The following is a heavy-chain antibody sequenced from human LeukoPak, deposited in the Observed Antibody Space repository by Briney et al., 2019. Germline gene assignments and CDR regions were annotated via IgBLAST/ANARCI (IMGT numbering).Heavy chain of an antibody. CDR2: IKQDGSEK. CDR1: GFTFSSYW. V-gene: IGHV3-7*01. D-gene: IGHD3-22*01. Sequence: GGSLRLSCAASGFTFSSYWMSWVRQAPGKGLEWVANIKQDGSEKYYVDSVKGRFTISRDNAKNSLYLQMNSLRAEDTAVYYCAIYKAYYYDSSGYYPDYWGQGTLVTVSS. CDR3: AIYKAYYYDSSGYYPDY. J-gene: IGHJ4*02.